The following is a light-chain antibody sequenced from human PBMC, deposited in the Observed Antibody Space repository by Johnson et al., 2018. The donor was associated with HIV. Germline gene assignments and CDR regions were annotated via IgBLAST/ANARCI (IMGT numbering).Light chain of an antibody. CDR3: GTWDSSLMAC. CDR2: ENN. V-gene: IGLV1-51*02. CDR1: SSNIGNNY. J-gene: IGLJ1*01. Sequence: QSVLTQPPSVSAAPGQKVTISCSGSSSNIGNNYVSWYQQLPGTAPKLLIYENNKRPSGIPDRFSGSKSGTSATLGITGLQTGDEADYYCGTWDSSLMACLGTGTKVTVL.